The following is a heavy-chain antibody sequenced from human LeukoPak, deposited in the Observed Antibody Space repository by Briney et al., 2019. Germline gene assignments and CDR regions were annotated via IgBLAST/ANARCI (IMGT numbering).Heavy chain of an antibody. CDR2: VSSRGNP. CDR1: YVYIGTYY. J-gene: IGHJ3*02. D-gene: IGHD3-3*01. V-gene: IGHV4-59*01. CDR3: ARDEGYYDGPDAFDI. Sequence: PSETLSLTCTISYVYIGTYYWNWIRQAPGKGLEWIGDVSSRGNPNYNPSLKNLVTISIDPSKNHFSLMLSSVTAADAAVYFCARDEGYYDGPDAFDIWGHGTMVIVSS.